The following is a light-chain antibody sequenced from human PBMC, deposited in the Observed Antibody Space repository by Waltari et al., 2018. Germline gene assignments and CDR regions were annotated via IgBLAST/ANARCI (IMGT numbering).Light chain of an antibody. CDR1: QNVSSF. CDR2: DTS. CDR3: QQRKNWPLT. V-gene: IGKV3-11*01. J-gene: IGKJ4*01. Sequence: IVLTQSPATLSLSPGEGATLSCRASQNVSSFLAWYQQRPGQAPRLLIYDTSNRATGIPVRFSGSGSGTDFTLTISSLEPEDFAVYYCQQRKNWPLTFGGGTKVEIK.